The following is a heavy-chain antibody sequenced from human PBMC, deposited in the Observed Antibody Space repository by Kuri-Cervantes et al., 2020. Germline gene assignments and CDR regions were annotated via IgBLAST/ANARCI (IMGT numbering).Heavy chain of an antibody. V-gene: IGHV4-38-2*02. CDR1: GYSISSGYY. CDR3: ARLPYSGDDYFDY. J-gene: IGHJ4*02. D-gene: IGHD5-12*01. CDR2: INHSGST. Sequence: SETLSLTCTVSGYSISSGYYWGWIRQPPGKGLEWIGEINHSGSTNYNPSLKSRVTISVDTSKNQFSLKLSSVTAADTAVYYCARLPYSGDDYFDYWGQGTLVTVSS.